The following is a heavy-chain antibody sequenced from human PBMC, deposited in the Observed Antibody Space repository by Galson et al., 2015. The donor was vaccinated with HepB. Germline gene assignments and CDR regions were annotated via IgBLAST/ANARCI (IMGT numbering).Heavy chain of an antibody. CDR2: IIPILGIA. Sequence: SVKVSCKASGGTFSSYTISWVRQAPGQGLEWMGRIIPILGIANYAQKFQGRVTITADKSTSTAYMELSSLRSEDTAVYYCARTSPMTTVTTLFLFDYWGQGTLVTVSS. V-gene: IGHV1-69*02. CDR1: GGTFSSYT. D-gene: IGHD4-17*01. J-gene: IGHJ4*02. CDR3: ARTSPMTTVTTLFLFDY.